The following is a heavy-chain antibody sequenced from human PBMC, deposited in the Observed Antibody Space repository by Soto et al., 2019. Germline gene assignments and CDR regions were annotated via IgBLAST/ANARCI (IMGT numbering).Heavy chain of an antibody. J-gene: IGHJ6*02. V-gene: IGHV4-39*01. D-gene: IGHD6-13*01. Sequence: SETLSLTCTVSGGSISSSSYYWGWTRQPPXKGLEWIGSIYYSGSTYYNPSLKSRVTISVDTSKNQFSLKLSSVAAADTAVYYCARHVQSSWERYYYYGMDVWGQGTTVTVAS. CDR1: GGSISSSSYY. CDR2: IYYSGST. CDR3: ARHVQSSWERYYYYGMDV.